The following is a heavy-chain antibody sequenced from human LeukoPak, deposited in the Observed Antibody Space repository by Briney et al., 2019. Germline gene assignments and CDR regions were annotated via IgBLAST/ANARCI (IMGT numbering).Heavy chain of an antibody. V-gene: IGHV1-69*04. Sequence: EASVKVSCKASGGTFSSYAISWVRQAPGQGLEWMGRIILILGIANYAQKFQGRVTITADKSTSTAYMELSSLRSEDTAVYYCARWVYSGSYTEYFDYWGQGTLVTVSS. CDR1: GGTFSSYA. CDR3: ARWVYSGSYTEYFDY. CDR2: IILILGIA. D-gene: IGHD1-26*01. J-gene: IGHJ4*02.